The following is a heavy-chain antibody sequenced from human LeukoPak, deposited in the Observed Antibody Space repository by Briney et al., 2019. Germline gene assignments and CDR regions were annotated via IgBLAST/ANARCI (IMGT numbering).Heavy chain of an antibody. Sequence: TGGSLRLSCAASEFSVGSNYMTWVRQAPGKGLEWVSLIYSGGSTYYADSVKGRFTISRDNSKNTLYLQMNSLRTEDTAVYYCATSRGSTYGYRALELPPSPVDWGQGTLVTVSS. V-gene: IGHV3-66*01. J-gene: IGHJ4*02. CDR1: EFSVGSNY. CDR3: ATSRGSTYGYRALELPPSPVD. D-gene: IGHD5-18*01. CDR2: IYSGGST.